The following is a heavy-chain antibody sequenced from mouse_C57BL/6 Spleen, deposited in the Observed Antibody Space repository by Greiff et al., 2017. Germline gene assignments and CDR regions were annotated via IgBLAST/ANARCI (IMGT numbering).Heavy chain of an antibody. CDR3: ARAEDDYGRYYAMDY. V-gene: IGHV1-81*01. CDR2: IYPRSGNT. J-gene: IGHJ4*01. Sequence: QVQLQQSGAELARPGASVKLSCKASGYTFTSYGISWVKQRTGQGLEWIGEIYPRSGNTYYNEKFKGKATLTADKSSSTAYMELRSLTAEDSAVYFCARAEDDYGRYYAMDYWGQGTSVTVSS. CDR1: GYTFTSYG. D-gene: IGHD2-4*01.